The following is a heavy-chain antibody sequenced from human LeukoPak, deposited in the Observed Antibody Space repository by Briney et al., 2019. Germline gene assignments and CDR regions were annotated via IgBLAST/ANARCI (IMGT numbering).Heavy chain of an antibody. CDR3: AKPPRFLEWLDYFDY. J-gene: IGHJ4*02. CDR2: ISYDGSNK. V-gene: IGHV3-30*18. D-gene: IGHD3-3*01. CDR1: GFTFSSYG. Sequence: GRSLRLSCAASGFTFSSYGMPWVRQAPGKGLEWVAVISYDGSNKYYADSVKGRFTISRDNSKNTLYLQMNSLRAEDTAVYYCAKPPRFLEWLDYFDYWGQGTLVTVSS.